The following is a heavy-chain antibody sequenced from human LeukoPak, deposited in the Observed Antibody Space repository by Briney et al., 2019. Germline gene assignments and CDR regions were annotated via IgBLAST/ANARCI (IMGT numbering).Heavy chain of an antibody. J-gene: IGHJ4*02. D-gene: IGHD3-3*01. Sequence: GGSLRLSCAAYGFAFSTYWMDWVRQAAGKGLEWVGNRNQDGSVKHYVDSVRGRFTISRDNARNSVYLQMNALRVEDTAVYYCTRDFVFWGQGTLVTASS. V-gene: IGHV3-7*01. CDR1: GFAFSTYW. CDR2: RNQDGSVK. CDR3: TRDFVF.